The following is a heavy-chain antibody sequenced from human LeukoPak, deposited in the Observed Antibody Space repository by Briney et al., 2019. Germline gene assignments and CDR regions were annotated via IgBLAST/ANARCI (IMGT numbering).Heavy chain of an antibody. D-gene: IGHD1-26*01. Sequence: GGSLRVSCAASGFTFAGHAMSWVRQAPGKGLEWVSSISGSGGSTYYADSVKGRFTISRDNSKNTLYLQMNSLRAEDAAIYYCAKEHGVVGATTRGYFDYWGQGTLVTVSS. CDR2: ISGSGGST. CDR3: AKEHGVVGATTRGYFDY. V-gene: IGHV3-23*01. J-gene: IGHJ4*02. CDR1: GFTFAGHA.